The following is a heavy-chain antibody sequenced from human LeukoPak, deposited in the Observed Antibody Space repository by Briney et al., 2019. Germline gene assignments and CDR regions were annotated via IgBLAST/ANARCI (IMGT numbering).Heavy chain of an antibody. D-gene: IGHD6-19*01. V-gene: IGHV4-59*08. J-gene: IGHJ4*02. CDR3: ARHGLGPTFDY. CDR1: GGSISSYY. CDR2: IYYSGST. Sequence: TSETLSLTCTVPGGSISSYYWSWIRQPPGKGLEWIGYIYYSGSTNYNPSLKSRVTISVDTSKNQFSLKLSSVTAADTAVYYCARHGLGPTFDYWGQGTLVTVSS.